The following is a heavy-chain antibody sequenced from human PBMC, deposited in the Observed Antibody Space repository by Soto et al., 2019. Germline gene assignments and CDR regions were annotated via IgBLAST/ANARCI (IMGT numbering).Heavy chain of an antibody. CDR3: AKEVAVAGDFDY. V-gene: IGHV3-30*18. D-gene: IGHD6-19*01. J-gene: IGHJ4*01. Sequence: GGSLRLSCVASGFTFSSYGIHWVRQAPGKGLEWVAVISSDGNIKYYADSVKGRFTISRDNSKNTLYLQMDSLRPEDTAVCYCAKEVAVAGDFDYWGHGTLVTVSS. CDR1: GFTFSSYG. CDR2: ISSDGNIK.